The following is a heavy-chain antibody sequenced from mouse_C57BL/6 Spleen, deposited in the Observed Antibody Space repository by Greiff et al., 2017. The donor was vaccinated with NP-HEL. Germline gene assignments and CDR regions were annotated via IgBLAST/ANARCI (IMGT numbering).Heavy chain of an antibody. J-gene: IGHJ1*03. CDR2: INPSSGYT. CDR1: GYTFTSYT. CDR3: ARYPNDDDGKLDFDV. V-gene: IGHV1-4*01. D-gene: IGHD2-4*01. Sequence: VQLQQSGAELARPGASVKMSCKASGYTFTSYTMHWVKQRPGQGLEWIGYINPSSGYTKYNQKFKDKATLTADKSSSTAYMQLSSLTSEDSAVYYCARYPNDDDGKLDFDVWGTGTTVTVSS.